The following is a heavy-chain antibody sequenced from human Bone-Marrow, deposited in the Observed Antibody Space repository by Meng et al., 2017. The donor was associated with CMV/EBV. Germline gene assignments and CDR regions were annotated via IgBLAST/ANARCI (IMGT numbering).Heavy chain of an antibody. J-gene: IGHJ2*01. V-gene: IGHV5-51*01. CDR1: FTSYW. CDR2: IYPGDSDT. CDR3: ARHSYYYDSSGYSYWYFDL. D-gene: IGHD3-22*01. Sequence: FTSYWSGWVRQMPGKGLEWMGIIYPGDSDTRYSPSFQGQVTISADKSISTAYLQWSSLKASDTAMYYCARHSYYYDSSGYSYWYFDLWGRGTLVTVSS.